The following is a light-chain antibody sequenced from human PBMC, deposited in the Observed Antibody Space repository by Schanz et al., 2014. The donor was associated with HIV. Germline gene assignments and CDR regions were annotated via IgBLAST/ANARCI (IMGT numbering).Light chain of an antibody. CDR3: QQYNTRVT. CDR2: EAS. V-gene: IGKV1-5*03. CDR1: QSISYS. Sequence: DIQMTQSPSTLSASVGDRVTITCRASQSISYSLAWYQQKAGKAPKLLISEASTLESGVPSRFSGSGSGTRFPLSISCLQPDDFASYFCQQYNTRVTFGPGTRVEIK. J-gene: IGKJ1*01.